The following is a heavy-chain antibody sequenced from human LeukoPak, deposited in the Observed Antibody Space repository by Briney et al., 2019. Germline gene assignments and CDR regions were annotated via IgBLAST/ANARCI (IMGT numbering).Heavy chain of an antibody. D-gene: IGHD6-13*01. Sequence: GGSLRLSCAASGFTVSSNYMSWVRQAPGKGLEWVSGISGSGGSAYYADSVKGRFTISRDNSKNTLYLQMNSLRAEDTAVYYCAKDRSTDSWYVDYWGQGTLVTVSS. J-gene: IGHJ4*02. CDR3: AKDRSTDSWYVDY. CDR2: ISGSGGSA. CDR1: GFTVSSNY. V-gene: IGHV3-23*01.